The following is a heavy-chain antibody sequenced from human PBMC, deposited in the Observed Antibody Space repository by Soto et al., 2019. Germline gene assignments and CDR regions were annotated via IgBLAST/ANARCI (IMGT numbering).Heavy chain of an antibody. J-gene: IGHJ5*02. CDR1: GGSISSGGYY. D-gene: IGHD3-22*01. Sequence: QVQLQESGPGLVKPSQTLSLTCTVSGGSISSGGYYWSWIRQHPGKGLEWIGYIYYSGSTYYNPSLKSRVTISVDPSKNRSSLKLSSVTAADTAVYYCARDLVWSGGGGDSSGYQPVASWGQGTLVTVSS. CDR2: IYYSGST. CDR3: ARDLVWSGGGGDSSGYQPVAS. V-gene: IGHV4-31*03.